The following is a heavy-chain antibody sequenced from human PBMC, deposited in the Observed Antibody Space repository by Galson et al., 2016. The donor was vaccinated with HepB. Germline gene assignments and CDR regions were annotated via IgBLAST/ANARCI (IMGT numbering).Heavy chain of an antibody. Sequence: SVKVSCKASGYTFTSYGISWVRQAPGQGLEWMGWISAYTGNINYAPKLQGRATMTTDTSTSTAYMDLRSLRSADTAVYYCARGLVAGPSNWGQGTLVTVSS. CDR2: ISAYTGNI. V-gene: IGHV1-18*04. J-gene: IGHJ4*02. D-gene: IGHD6-19*01. CDR1: GYTFTSYG. CDR3: ARGLVAGPSN.